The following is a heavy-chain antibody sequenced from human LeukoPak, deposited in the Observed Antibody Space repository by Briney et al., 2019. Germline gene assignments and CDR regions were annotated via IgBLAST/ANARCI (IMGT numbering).Heavy chain of an antibody. V-gene: IGHV1-2*02. CDR1: GYTFSGHY. CDR2: IYPNSGGT. Sequence: ASVKVSCKASGYTFSGHYMHWVRQAPGQGLEWMGWIYPNSGGTNYAQKFQGRFTMTRDTSISTAYMELRRLKSDDTAMYYCARVVGFGDYPFDYWGQGTLVTVSS. CDR3: ARVVGFGDYPFDY. D-gene: IGHD4-17*01. J-gene: IGHJ4*02.